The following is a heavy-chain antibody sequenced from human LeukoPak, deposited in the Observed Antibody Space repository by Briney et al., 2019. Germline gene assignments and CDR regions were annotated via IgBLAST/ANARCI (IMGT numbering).Heavy chain of an antibody. J-gene: IGHJ4*02. D-gene: IGHD5-12*01. Sequence: SETLSLTCTVSGGSISGGSYYWSWIRQPAGKGLEWIGRIYTSGSTNYNPSLKSRVTISVDTSKNQFSLKLSSVTAADTAVYYCARAGYDYLYYFDYWGQGTLVTVSS. V-gene: IGHV4-61*02. CDR3: ARAGYDYLYYFDY. CDR1: GGSISGGSYY. CDR2: IYTSGST.